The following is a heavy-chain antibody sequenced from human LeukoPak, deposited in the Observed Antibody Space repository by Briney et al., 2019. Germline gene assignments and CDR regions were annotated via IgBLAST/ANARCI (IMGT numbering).Heavy chain of an antibody. CDR3: ARGRMVGLTTRDDYFDY. CDR1: GFTFSDHY. D-gene: IGHD1-26*01. CDR2: TRNKADSYST. Sequence: GGSLRLPCAASGFTFSDHYMDWVRQAPGKGLEWVGRTRNKADSYSTEYAASVKGRFTISRDDSKNSLYLQMNSLKTEDTAVYYCARGRMVGLTTRDDYFDYWGQGTLVTVSS. V-gene: IGHV3-72*01. J-gene: IGHJ4*02.